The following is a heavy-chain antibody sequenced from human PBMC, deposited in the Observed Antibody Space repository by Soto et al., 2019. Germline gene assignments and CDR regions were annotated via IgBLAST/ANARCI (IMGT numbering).Heavy chain of an antibody. V-gene: IGHV3-23*01. Sequence: GGSLRLSCAASGFTFSNYAMSWVRQAPGKGLEWVSAISGSGGSTYYADSVKGRFTISRDNSKNTLYLQMNSLRAEDTAVYYCAKDRGIQLWPYDSSGYYDYWGQGTLVTVSS. CDR2: ISGSGGST. CDR3: AKDRGIQLWPYDSSGYYDY. J-gene: IGHJ4*02. CDR1: GFTFSNYA. D-gene: IGHD3-22*01.